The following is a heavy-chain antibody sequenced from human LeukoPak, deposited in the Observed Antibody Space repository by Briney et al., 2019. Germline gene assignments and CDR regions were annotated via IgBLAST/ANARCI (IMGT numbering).Heavy chain of an antibody. J-gene: IGHJ4*02. D-gene: IGHD6-6*01. CDR3: ARGGNSSWDY. CDR2: ITTRSSYM. V-gene: IGHV3-21*01. CDR1: GFTFSDYT. Sequence: GGSLRLSCAASGFTFSDYTMNWVRQAPGKGLEWVACITTRSSYMYYADSVKGRFTISRDNAKNSLYLQMNSLRVEDTAVYYCARGGNSSWDYWGQGALVTVSS.